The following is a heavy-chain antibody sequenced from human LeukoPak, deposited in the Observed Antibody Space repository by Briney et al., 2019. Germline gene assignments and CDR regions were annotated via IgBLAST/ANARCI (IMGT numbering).Heavy chain of an antibody. CDR3: ARDRYGDHDYYYGMDV. CDR1: RFTFSNYG. CDR2: IWYDGSNK. D-gene: IGHD4-17*01. V-gene: IGHV3-33*01. Sequence: PGGSLRLSCAASRFTFSNYGMHWVRQAPGKGLEWVGVIWYDGSNKYYADFVKGRFAISRDNSKNTLYLQMNSLRAEDTAVYYCARDRYGDHDYYYGMDVWGQGTTVSVSS. J-gene: IGHJ6*02.